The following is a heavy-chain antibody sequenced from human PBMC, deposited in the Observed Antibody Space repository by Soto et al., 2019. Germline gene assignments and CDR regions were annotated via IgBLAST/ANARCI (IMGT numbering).Heavy chain of an antibody. J-gene: IGHJ5*02. Sequence: PGGSLRLSCAASGFTFSSYGMHWVRQAPGKGLEWVAVISYDGSNKYYADSVKGRFTISRDNSKNTLYLQMNSLRAEDTAVYYCARAMTTIFGGTPDRPWGQGTLVTVSS. CDR2: ISYDGSNK. CDR3: ARAMTTIFGGTPDRP. V-gene: IGHV3-30*03. D-gene: IGHD3-3*01. CDR1: GFTFSSYG.